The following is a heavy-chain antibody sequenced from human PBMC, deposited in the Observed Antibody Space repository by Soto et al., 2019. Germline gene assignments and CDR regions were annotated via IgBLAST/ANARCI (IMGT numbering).Heavy chain of an antibody. V-gene: IGHV1-46*01. CDR3: ARVGGVYSSGWSVGALDI. CDR1: VYTMTIYL. J-gene: IGHJ3*02. CDR2: INPSGGST. D-gene: IGHD6-19*01. Sequence: GALLNVARKGVVYTMTIYLRHRVSHNPGKGLEWMGIINPSGGSTSYAQKFQGRVTMTRDTSTSTVYMELSSLRSEDTAVYYCARVGGVYSSGWSVGALDIWGQGTMVTVSS.